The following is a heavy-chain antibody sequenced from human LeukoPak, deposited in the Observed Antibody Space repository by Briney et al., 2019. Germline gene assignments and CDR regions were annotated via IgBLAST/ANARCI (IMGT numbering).Heavy chain of an antibody. V-gene: IGHV3-11*04. CDR1: GFIFSDYY. CDR2: ISSSGSTI. CDR3: AELGITMIGGV. Sequence: GGSLRLSCTASGFIFSDYYMSWIRQAPGKGLEWLSYISSSGSTIYYADSVKGRFTISRDNAKNSLYLQMNSLRAEDTAVYYCAELGITMIGGVWGKGTTVTISS. D-gene: IGHD3-10*02. J-gene: IGHJ6*04.